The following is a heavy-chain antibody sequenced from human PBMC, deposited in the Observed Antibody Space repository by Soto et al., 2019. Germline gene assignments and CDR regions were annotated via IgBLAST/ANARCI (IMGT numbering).Heavy chain of an antibody. CDR1: GFTFGTYS. CDR3: ARLYYDDV. D-gene: IGHD3-22*01. J-gene: IGHJ6*02. Sequence: PAGALTLSCAVSGFTFGTYSMNWVRQAAGKGLEWIAYISYDSDTIQYADSVKGRFTISRDNTKNSLYLQMNSPRDEDTAVYYSARLYYDDVWGQGTTVTVSS. CDR2: ISYDSDTI. V-gene: IGHV3-48*02.